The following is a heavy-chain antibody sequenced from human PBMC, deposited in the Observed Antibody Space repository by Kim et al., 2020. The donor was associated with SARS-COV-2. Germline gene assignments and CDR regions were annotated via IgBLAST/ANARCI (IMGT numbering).Heavy chain of an antibody. CDR2: IYYSGST. CDR1: GGSISSSSYY. V-gene: IGHV4-39*01. CDR3: ARQPTKAARNAFDI. Sequence: SETLSLTCTVSGGSISSSSYYWGWIRQPPGKGLEWIGSIYYSGSTYYNPSLKSRVTISVDTSKNQFSLKLSSVTAADTAVYYCARQPTKAARNAFDIWGQGTMVTVSS. D-gene: IGHD6-6*01. J-gene: IGHJ3*02.